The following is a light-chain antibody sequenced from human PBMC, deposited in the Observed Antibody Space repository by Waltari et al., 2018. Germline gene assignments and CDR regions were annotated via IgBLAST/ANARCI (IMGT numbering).Light chain of an antibody. CDR2: NNN. J-gene: IGLJ1*01. V-gene: IGLV1-44*01. CDR3: AAWDGSLKGHV. CDR1: ISNLGSNL. Sequence: QSVLTQPPSASGTPGQRVTISCSGSISNLGSNLVKWYQHLPGTAPKLLIYNNNQRPSGVPDRFSGSKSGTSASLAISGLQSEDEADYYCAAWDGSLKGHVLGTGTKVTVL.